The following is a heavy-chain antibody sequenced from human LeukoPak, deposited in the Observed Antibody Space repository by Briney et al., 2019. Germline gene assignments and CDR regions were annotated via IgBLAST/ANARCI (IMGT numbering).Heavy chain of an antibody. CDR1: GGTFISYA. J-gene: IGHJ4*02. Sequence: SVKVSCKASGGTFISYAISWVRQAPGQGLEWMGGIIPIFGTANYAQKLQGRVTITTDESTSTAYMELSSLRSEDTAVYYCARENIVVVPAAIRYFDYWGQGTLVTVSS. V-gene: IGHV1-69*05. D-gene: IGHD2-2*01. CDR2: IIPIFGTA. CDR3: ARENIVVVPAAIRYFDY.